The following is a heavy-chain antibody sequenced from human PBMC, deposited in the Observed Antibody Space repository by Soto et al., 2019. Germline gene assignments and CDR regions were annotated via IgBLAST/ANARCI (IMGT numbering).Heavy chain of an antibody. CDR1: GFTFSSYG. CDR2: IWYDGSNK. CDR3: ARTMILVEHDAFDI. D-gene: IGHD3-22*01. J-gene: IGHJ3*02. Sequence: QVQLVESGGGVVQPGRSLRLSCAASGFTFSSYGMHWVRQAPGKGLEWVAVIWYDGSNKYYADSVKGRFTISRDNSKNTLYLQMNSLRAEDTAVYYCARTMILVEHDAFDIWGQGTMVTVSS. V-gene: IGHV3-33*01.